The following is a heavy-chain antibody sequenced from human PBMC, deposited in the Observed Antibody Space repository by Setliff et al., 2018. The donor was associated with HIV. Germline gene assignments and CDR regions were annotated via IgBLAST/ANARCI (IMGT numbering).Heavy chain of an antibody. CDR1: GGSISSYY. CDR3: ARSIGTVRGITEFDY. Sequence: SETLSLTCSVSGGSISSYYWNWIRQPAGKGLEWIGRIFSSGTTNYNPSLQSRITMSVDTSKNQFSLKMSSVTAADTAVYYCARSIGTVRGITEFDYWGQGNLVTVSS. J-gene: IGHJ4*02. D-gene: IGHD3-10*01. V-gene: IGHV4-4*07. CDR2: IFSSGTT.